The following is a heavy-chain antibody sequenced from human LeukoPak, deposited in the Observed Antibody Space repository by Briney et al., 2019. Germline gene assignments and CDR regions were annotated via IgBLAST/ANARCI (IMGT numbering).Heavy chain of an antibody. CDR2: ISSSSSYI. J-gene: IGHJ4*02. Sequence: GSLRLSCAASGFTFSSYSMNWVRQAPGKGLEWVSSISSSSSYIYYADSVKGRFTISRDNAKNSLYLQMNSLRAEDTAVYYCARDLGIAAAGTGYWAQGTLVTVSS. D-gene: IGHD6-13*01. V-gene: IGHV3-21*01. CDR1: GFTFSSYS. CDR3: ARDLGIAAAGTGY.